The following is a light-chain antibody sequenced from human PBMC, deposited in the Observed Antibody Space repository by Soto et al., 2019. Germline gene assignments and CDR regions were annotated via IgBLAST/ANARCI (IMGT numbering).Light chain of an antibody. Sequence: QSVLTQHGSVSGSAEQSITISCTCTSSGVGAYIYVSWYQHHPGKAPKLIIYEINNRPSGVSDRFSGSKSGNTASLTISGLQAEDEAHYYCISYTTASSLYVFGTGTKVTVL. J-gene: IGLJ1*01. CDR3: ISYTTASSLYV. CDR1: SSGVGAYIY. CDR2: EIN. V-gene: IGLV2-14*01.